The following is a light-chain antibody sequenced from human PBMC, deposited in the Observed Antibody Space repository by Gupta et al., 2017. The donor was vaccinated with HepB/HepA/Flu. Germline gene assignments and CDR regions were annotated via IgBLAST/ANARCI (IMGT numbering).Light chain of an antibody. CDR1: SSDIVTYNY. Sequence: QSALTQPASVSGSPGPSITIPCTGTSSDIVTYNYVSWYQQHPDKAPKLLIYDVSYRPSGVSNRFSGSKSGNTASLTISGLQADDEADYYCSSYTSSDTLEIFGGGTKLTVL. CDR2: DVS. CDR3: SSYTSSDTLEI. V-gene: IGLV2-14*03. J-gene: IGLJ2*01.